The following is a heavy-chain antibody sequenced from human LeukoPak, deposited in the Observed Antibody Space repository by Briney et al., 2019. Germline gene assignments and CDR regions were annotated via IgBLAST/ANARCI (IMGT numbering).Heavy chain of an antibody. D-gene: IGHD2-2*01. CDR2: INPNSGDT. CDR1: GYTFTGYH. CDR3: ARDYCSSTSCLFDY. Sequence: GASVKVSCKASGYTFTGYHMHWVRQAPGQGLEWMGRINPNSGDTNNAQKFQGRVTMTRDTSISTAYMDLSRVTSDDTAVYYCARDYCSSTSCLFDYWGQGTLVTVSS. V-gene: IGHV1-2*06. J-gene: IGHJ4*02.